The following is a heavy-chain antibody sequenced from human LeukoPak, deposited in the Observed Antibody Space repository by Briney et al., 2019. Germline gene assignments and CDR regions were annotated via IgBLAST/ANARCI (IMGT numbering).Heavy chain of an antibody. D-gene: IGHD7-27*01. CDR2: MYYSGST. Sequence: SETLSLTCAVYGGSFSGHYWSWIRQPPGKGLEWIGIMYYSGSTYYNSSLKSQITISIDTSKNQFSLKLNSVTAADTAVYYCARDKTGILDYWGRGTLVTVSS. CDR1: GGSFSGHY. V-gene: IGHV4-34*01. J-gene: IGHJ4*02. CDR3: ARDKTGILDY.